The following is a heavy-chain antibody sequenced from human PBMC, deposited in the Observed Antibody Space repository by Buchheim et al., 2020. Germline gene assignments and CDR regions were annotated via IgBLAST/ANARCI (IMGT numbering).Heavy chain of an antibody. V-gene: IGHV4-34*01. J-gene: IGHJ5*02. D-gene: IGHD1-7*01. Sequence: QVQLQQWGAGLLKPSETLSLTCAVYGGSFSGYYWSWIRQPPGKGLEWIGEINHSGSTNYNPSLKSRVTISVDTSKNQFSLKLSSVTDADTAVYYCARSRRVRWNYVFGWFDPWGQGTL. CDR2: INHSGST. CDR3: ARSRRVRWNYVFGWFDP. CDR1: GGSFSGYY.